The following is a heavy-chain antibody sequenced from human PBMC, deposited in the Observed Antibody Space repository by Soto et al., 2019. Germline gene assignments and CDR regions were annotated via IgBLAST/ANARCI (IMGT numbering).Heavy chain of an antibody. Sequence: SETLSLTCTVSGASITGTSYWSWIRQPAGEGLEWIGRFSLSGTTNYDPSLRSRVTMSADVSKNQFSLRLTSVTAADTALYYCARGMTPPGAPAWYYFDSWGQGTLVTVSS. CDR2: FSLSGTT. V-gene: IGHV4-4*07. CDR3: ARGMTPPGAPAWYYFDS. CDR1: GASITGTSY. D-gene: IGHD2-8*02. J-gene: IGHJ4*02.